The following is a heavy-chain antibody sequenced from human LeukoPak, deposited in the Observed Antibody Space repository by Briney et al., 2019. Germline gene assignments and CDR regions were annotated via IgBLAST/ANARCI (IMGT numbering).Heavy chain of an antibody. V-gene: IGHV3-48*02. CDR2: ISSSSSTI. J-gene: IGHJ3*02. CDR3: ARAATYYYDSSGYYPYAFDI. D-gene: IGHD3-22*01. Sequence: GGSLRLSCAPSGFTFSSYSMNWVRQAPGKGLEWVSYISSSSSTIYYADSVKGRFTIARDNAKNSLYLQLNSLRDEDTAVYYCARAATYYYDSSGYYPYAFDIWGQGTMVTVSS. CDR1: GFTFSSYS.